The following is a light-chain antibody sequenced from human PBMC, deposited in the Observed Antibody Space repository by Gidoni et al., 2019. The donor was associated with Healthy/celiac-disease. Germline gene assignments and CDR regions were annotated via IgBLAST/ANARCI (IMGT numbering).Light chain of an antibody. CDR1: QSISSY. J-gene: IGKJ1*01. CDR2: AAS. Sequence: DIQMTQSPSSLSASVGDRVTITCRASQSISSYLNWYQQKPGKAPKLLIYAASSLQSGVPSRFSGSGSGTDFTLTISSLQPEEFATYYWQQSYSTPETFXQXTKVEIK. V-gene: IGKV1-39*01. CDR3: QQSYSTPET.